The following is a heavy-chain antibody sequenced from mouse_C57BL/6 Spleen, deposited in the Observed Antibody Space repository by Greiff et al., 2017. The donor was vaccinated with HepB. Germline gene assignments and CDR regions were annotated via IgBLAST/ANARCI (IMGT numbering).Heavy chain of an antibody. J-gene: IGHJ4*01. CDR2: IDPSDSYT. CDR1: GYTFTSYW. Sequence: VQLQQPGAELVMPGASVKLSCKASGYTFTSYWMHWVKQRPGQGLEWIGEIDPSDSYTNYNQKFKGKSTLTVDKSSSTAYMQLSSLTSEDSAVYYCARGGIYSNYPPEYWGQGTSVTVYS. V-gene: IGHV1-69*01. D-gene: IGHD2-5*01. CDR3: ARGGIYSNYPPEY.